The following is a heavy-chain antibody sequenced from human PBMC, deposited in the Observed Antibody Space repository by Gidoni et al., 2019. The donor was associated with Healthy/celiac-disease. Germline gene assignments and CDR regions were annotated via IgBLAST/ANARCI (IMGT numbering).Heavy chain of an antibody. D-gene: IGHD6-19*01. CDR1: GGSFSGYY. CDR2: INHSGST. J-gene: IGHJ4*02. Sequence: QVQLQQWGAGLLKPSETLSLTCAVYGGSFSGYYWSWIRQPPGKGLEWIGEINHSGSTNYNPSLKSRVTISVDTSKNQFSLKLSSVTAADTAVYYCARTSSGWYDYWGQGTLVTVSS. V-gene: IGHV4-34*01. CDR3: ARTSSGWYDY.